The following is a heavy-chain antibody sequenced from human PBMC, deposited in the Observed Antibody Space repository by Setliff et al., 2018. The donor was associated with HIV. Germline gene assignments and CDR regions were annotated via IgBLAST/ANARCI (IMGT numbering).Heavy chain of an antibody. V-gene: IGHV3-33*06. CDR3: AKDWAPIVAAGGYYYYYMDV. CDR1: GFTFSSYG. J-gene: IGHJ6*03. CDR2: IWYDGSNK. Sequence: LRLSCAASGFTFSSYGMHWVRQAPGKGLEWVAVIWYDGSNKYYADSVKGRFTISRDNSKNTLYLQMNSLRAEDTAVYYCAKDWAPIVAAGGYYYYYMDVWGKGTTVTVSS. D-gene: IGHD5-12*01.